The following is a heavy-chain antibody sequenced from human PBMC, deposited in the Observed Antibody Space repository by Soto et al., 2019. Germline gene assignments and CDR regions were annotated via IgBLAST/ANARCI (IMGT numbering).Heavy chain of an antibody. D-gene: IGHD5-18*01. CDR1: GGIFTNNA. CDR3: ATGGHNDGYNFYHGMDV. Sequence: QVQVVQSGAEVKKPGSSVKVSCKVSGGIFTNNAISWVRQAPGQGLDWLGGVIPLFDTAYYAQIFRGRLRISADGATTTAYMELSGLTSADADVYFCATGGHNDGYNFYHGMDVWGEGATVTVSA. CDR2: VIPLFDTA. V-gene: IGHV1-69*01. J-gene: IGHJ6*04.